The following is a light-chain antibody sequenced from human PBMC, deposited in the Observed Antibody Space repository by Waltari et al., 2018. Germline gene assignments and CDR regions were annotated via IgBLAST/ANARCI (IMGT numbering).Light chain of an antibody. J-gene: IGKJ5*01. Sequence: DIQMTQSPSSLSAFVGDRVTISCQASQDISNYLNWYQQKPGKAPKLLIYDASHLETGVPSRFSGSGSETDFTFTISRLQPEDIATYYCQQYDNLPRITFGQGTRLEIK. V-gene: IGKV1-33*01. CDR3: QQYDNLPRIT. CDR1: QDISNY. CDR2: DAS.